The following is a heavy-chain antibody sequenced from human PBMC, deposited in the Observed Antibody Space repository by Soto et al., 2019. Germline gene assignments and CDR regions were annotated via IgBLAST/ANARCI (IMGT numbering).Heavy chain of an antibody. CDR2: IYGTDTT. CDR1: GFSVSANN. V-gene: IGHV3-53*02. Sequence: EVQLVETGGDSIQPGGSLRLSCAASGFSVSANNMNWVRQAPGKGLEWVSIIYGTDTTYYADSVRGRFTVSRDNSKNTVYLHMDSLRSEDTALYHCVRGGFDWGQGTLVTVSS. J-gene: IGHJ4*02. CDR3: VRGGFD. D-gene: IGHD3-10*01.